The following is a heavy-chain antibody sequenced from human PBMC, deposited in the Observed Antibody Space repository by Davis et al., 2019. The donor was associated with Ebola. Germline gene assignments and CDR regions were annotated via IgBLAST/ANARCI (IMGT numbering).Heavy chain of an antibody. CDR2: IIPIFGTA. J-gene: IGHJ3*02. CDR3: ARVSYYDSSATAFDI. V-gene: IGHV1-69*01. CDR1: GFTFSSYW. Sequence: PGGSLRLSCAASGFTFSSYWMSWVRQAPGQGLEWMGGIIPIFGTANYAQKFQGRVTITADESTSTAYMELSSLRSEDTAVYYCARVSYYDSSATAFDIWGQGTMVTVSS. D-gene: IGHD3-22*01.